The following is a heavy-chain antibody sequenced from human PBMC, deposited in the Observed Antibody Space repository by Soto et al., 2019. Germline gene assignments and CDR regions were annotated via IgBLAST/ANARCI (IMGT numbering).Heavy chain of an antibody. Sequence: SVKVSCKASGGTFSSYAISWVRQAPGQGLEWMGGIIPIFGTANYAQKFQGRLTITADGSTDTVYMMLTSLKSEDTAVYYCAREMPSTAAAYFYYGLNVWGQGTSVTVSS. CDR1: GGTFSSYA. V-gene: IGHV1-69*13. D-gene: IGHD6-25*01. CDR3: AREMPSTAAAYFYYGLNV. J-gene: IGHJ6*02. CDR2: IIPIFGTA.